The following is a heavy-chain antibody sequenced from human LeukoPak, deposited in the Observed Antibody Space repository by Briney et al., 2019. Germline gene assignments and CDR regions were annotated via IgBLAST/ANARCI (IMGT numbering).Heavy chain of an antibody. Sequence: GGSLRLSCAASGFTFSNYAMTWVRQAPGKGLEWVSHIGSDTFYADSVRGRFTISRDNSKNTLYLQMNSLRAEDTAVYYCANDSPTIAVAGTQDYWGQGTLVTVSS. CDR2: IGSDT. CDR1: GFTFSNYA. D-gene: IGHD6-19*01. J-gene: IGHJ4*02. CDR3: ANDSPTIAVAGTQDY. V-gene: IGHV3-23*01.